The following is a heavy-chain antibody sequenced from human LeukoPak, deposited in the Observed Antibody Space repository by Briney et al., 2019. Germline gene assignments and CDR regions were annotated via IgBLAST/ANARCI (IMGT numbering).Heavy chain of an antibody. CDR2: ISWNSGSI. J-gene: IGHJ6*02. D-gene: IGHD6-13*01. Sequence: SLRLSCAASGFTFDDYAMHWVRQAPGKGLEWVSGISWNSGSIGYADSVKGRSTISRDNAKNSLYLQMNSLRAEDTALYYCAKDSSSWYYYGMDVWGQGTTVTVSS. CDR1: GFTFDDYA. CDR3: AKDSSSWYYYGMDV. V-gene: IGHV3-9*01.